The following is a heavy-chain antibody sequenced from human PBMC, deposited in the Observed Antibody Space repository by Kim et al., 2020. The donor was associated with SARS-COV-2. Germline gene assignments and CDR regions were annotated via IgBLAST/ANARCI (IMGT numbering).Heavy chain of an antibody. V-gene: IGHV1-18*01. D-gene: IGHD3-9*01. J-gene: IGHJ4*02. CDR3: ARDPTNIFDGGY. CDR1: GDIFTNYG. Sequence: ASVKVSCKASGDIFTNYGFIWVRQAPGQGLEWMGWISAYSGEKNYAPRFQGRIVMTTETSTTTVYMELSSLTYDDTAVYYCARDPTNIFDGGYWGQGTLVTVSS. CDR2: ISAYSGEK.